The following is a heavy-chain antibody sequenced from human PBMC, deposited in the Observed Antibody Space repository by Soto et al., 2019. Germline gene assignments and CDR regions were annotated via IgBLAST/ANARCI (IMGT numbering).Heavy chain of an antibody. CDR2: ISGSGGST. J-gene: IGHJ4*02. D-gene: IGHD2-15*01. CDR3: ARRGSGSYYDY. Sequence: EVQLLESGGGLVQPGGSLRLSCAASGFTFSSYAMRWVRQAPGKGPEWVSAISGSGGSTYYADSVKGRLTISRDNSKISLYLQMNSLRAGDTAVYSCARRGSGSYYDYWGQGTLVTVSS. CDR1: GFTFSSYA. V-gene: IGHV3-23*01.